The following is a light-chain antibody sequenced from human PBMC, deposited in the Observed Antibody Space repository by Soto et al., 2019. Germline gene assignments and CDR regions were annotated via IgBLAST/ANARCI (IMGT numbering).Light chain of an antibody. J-gene: IGLJ3*02. CDR1: RSNIGRNF. Sequence: QSVLTQSPSASGTPGQRVTISCSGSRSNIGRNFAYWYQHVPGTAPRLLIQRNNERPSGFPDRFSGSKSGTSVSLAISGLRSEDEATYYCAAWDDTLDAQVFGGGTKVTVL. V-gene: IGLV1-47*01. CDR3: AAWDDTLDAQV. CDR2: RNN.